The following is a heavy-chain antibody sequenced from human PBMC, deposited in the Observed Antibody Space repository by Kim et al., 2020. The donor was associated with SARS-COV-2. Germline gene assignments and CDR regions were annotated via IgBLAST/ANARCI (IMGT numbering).Heavy chain of an antibody. Sequence: GGSLRLSCAASGFTFSSYWMHWVRQAPGKGLVWVSRINSDGSSTSYADSVKGRFTISRDNAKNTLYLQMNSLRAEDTAVYYCARVFRVAAFDYWGQGTLVTVSS. CDR3: ARVFRVAAFDY. CDR1: GFTFSSYW. CDR2: INSDGSST. D-gene: IGHD2-15*01. V-gene: IGHV3-74*01. J-gene: IGHJ4*02.